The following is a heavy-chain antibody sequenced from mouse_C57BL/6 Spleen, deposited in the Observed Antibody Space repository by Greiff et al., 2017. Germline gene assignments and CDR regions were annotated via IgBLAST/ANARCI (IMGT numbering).Heavy chain of an antibody. CDR3: TRDNYYYGSPYAMDY. Sequence: VQLKESGEGLVKPGGSLKLSCAASGFTFSSYAMSWVRQTPEKRLEWVAYISSGGDYIYYADTVQGRFTISRDNARNTLNLQMSSLKSEDTVMYYCTRDNYYYGSPYAMDYWGQGTSVTVSS. J-gene: IGHJ4*01. CDR2: ISSGGDYI. D-gene: IGHD1-1*01. CDR1: GFTFSSYA. V-gene: IGHV5-9-1*02.